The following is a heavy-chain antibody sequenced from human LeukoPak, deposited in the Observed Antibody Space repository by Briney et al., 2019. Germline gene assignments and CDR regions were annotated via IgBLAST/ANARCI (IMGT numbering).Heavy chain of an antibody. CDR2: IYYTGST. Sequence: PSETLSLTCSVSGGSISGYYWSWIRQPPGKGLEWIGYIYYTGSTNYNPSPKSRVSISVDTSKNQFSLNVSSVTAADTAVYYCARGSSRLSGYSSSWGQGTLVTVSS. J-gene: IGHJ4*02. CDR3: ARGSSRLSGYSSS. CDR1: GGSISGYY. V-gene: IGHV4-59*01. D-gene: IGHD5-18*01.